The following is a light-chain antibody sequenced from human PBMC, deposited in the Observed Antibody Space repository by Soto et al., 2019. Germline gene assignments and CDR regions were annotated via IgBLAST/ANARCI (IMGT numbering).Light chain of an antibody. Sequence: DIQMTQSPSSLCASVGDRVTVTCRASQSISNYLNWYQQKQGKXXKXXIYVASSLSSGVPSRFSGSGSGTDLTITISSLQPEDFETYYCQQTYKTPLTFGQGTKVDIK. CDR1: QSISNY. J-gene: IGKJ1*01. CDR2: VAS. V-gene: IGKV1-39*01. CDR3: QQTYKTPLT.